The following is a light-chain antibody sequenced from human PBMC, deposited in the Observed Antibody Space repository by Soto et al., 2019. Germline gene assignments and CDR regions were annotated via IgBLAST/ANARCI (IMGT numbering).Light chain of an antibody. CDR1: QSVSSY. V-gene: IGKV3-20*01. J-gene: IGKJ4*01. CDR3: QQYGSSPGT. Sequence: EIVLTQSPGTLSLSPGERATLSCRASQSVSSYLAWYQQKPGQAPRLLIYGASTRVTGIPDRFSGSGSGTDFTLTISRLEPEDFAVYYCQQYGSSPGTFGGGTKVEIK. CDR2: GAS.